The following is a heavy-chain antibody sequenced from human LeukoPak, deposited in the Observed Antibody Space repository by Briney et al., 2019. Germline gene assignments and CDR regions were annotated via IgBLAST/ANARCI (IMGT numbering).Heavy chain of an antibody. V-gene: IGHV4-59*01. D-gene: IGHD3-22*01. CDR1: GGSISSYY. J-gene: IGHJ5*02. Sequence: SETLSLTCTVSGGSISSYYWSWIRQPPGKGLEWIGYIYYSGSTNYNPSLKSRVTISVDTSKNQFSLKLSSVTAADTAVYYCARGSYYDSSGYSRGTNWFDPWGQGTLVTVSS. CDR3: ARGSYYDSSGYSRGTNWFDP. CDR2: IYYSGST.